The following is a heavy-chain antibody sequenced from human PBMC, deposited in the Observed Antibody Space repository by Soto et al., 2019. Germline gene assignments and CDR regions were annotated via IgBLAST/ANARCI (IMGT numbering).Heavy chain of an antibody. CDR2: INHSGST. Sequence: PSETLSLTCAVYGGSFSGYYWSWIRQPPVKVLEWIGEINHSGSTNYNPSLKSRVTISVDTSKNQFSLKLSSVTAADTAVYYCARGRGSRALRYFDWGLDYWGQGTLLTVSS. D-gene: IGHD3-9*01. J-gene: IGHJ4*02. CDR3: ARGRGSRALRYFDWGLDY. CDR1: GGSFSGYY. V-gene: IGHV4-34*01.